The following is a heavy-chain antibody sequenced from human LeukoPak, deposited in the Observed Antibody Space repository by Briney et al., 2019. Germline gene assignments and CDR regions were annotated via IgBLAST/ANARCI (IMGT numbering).Heavy chain of an antibody. D-gene: IGHD5-18*01. V-gene: IGHV3-53*01. CDR3: ARVGTAMVLDY. J-gene: IGHJ4*02. CDR2: IYSGGST. Sequence: QSGGSLRLFCAASGFTVSSNYMSWVRQAPGKGLEWVSVIYSGGSTYYADSVKGRFTISRDNSKHTLYLQMNSLRAEDTAVYYCARVGTAMVLDYWGQGTLVTVSS. CDR1: GFTVSSNY.